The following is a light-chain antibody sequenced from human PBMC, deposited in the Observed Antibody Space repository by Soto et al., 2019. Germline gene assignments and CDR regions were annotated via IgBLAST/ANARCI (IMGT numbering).Light chain of an antibody. V-gene: IGLV2-23*01. CDR2: EGS. Sequence: QSALTQPASVSGSPGQSITISCTGTSSVVGSYNLVSWYQQHPGKAPKLMIYEGSKRPSGVSNRFSGSKSGNTASLTISGLQAEDEADYYCCSYAGSSTYVSATGTKVTV. CDR3: CSYAGSSTYV. CDR1: SSVVGSYNL. J-gene: IGLJ1*01.